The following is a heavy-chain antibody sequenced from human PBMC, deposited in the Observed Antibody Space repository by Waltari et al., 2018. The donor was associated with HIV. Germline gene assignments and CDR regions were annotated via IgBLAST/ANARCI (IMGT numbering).Heavy chain of an antibody. Sequence: QLVQSGGEVKQTGESLKISCKGSGFTFTNYWIAWVRQMPGNGLEWMGRIWPSDSDTKYSPSLQGHVTSSADRSTSTADLQWSSLRASDTAMYYWASPKGGWLFAFDVWGQGTKVTVSS. D-gene: IGHD6-19*01. J-gene: IGHJ3*01. CDR2: IWPSDSDT. CDR1: GFTFTNYW. CDR3: ASPKGGWLFAFDV. V-gene: IGHV5-51*01.